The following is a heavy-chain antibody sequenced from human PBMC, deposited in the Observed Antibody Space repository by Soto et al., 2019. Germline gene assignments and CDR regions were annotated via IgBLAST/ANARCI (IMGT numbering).Heavy chain of an antibody. V-gene: IGHV3-30-3*01. Sequence: GGSLRLSCAASGFTFSSYAMHWVRQAPGKGLEWVAVISYDGSNKYYADSVKGRFTISRDNSKNTLYLQMNSLRAEDTAVYYCARESGKYRLLLLNWFDPWGQGTLVTVSS. J-gene: IGHJ5*02. CDR1: GFTFSSYA. CDR3: ARESGKYRLLLLNWFDP. D-gene: IGHD2-2*01. CDR2: ISYDGSNK.